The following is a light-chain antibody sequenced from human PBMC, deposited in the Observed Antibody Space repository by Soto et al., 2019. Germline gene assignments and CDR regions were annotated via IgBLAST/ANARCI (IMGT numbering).Light chain of an antibody. CDR3: QQYNTYRA. V-gene: IGKV1-5*03. CDR2: KAS. CDR1: QSISSW. J-gene: IGKJ1*01. Sequence: CRASQSISSWLAWYQQKPGKAPKLLIYKASTLESGVPSRFSGSGSGTEFTLTISSLQPDDFATYYCQQYNTYRAFGQGTKVDI.